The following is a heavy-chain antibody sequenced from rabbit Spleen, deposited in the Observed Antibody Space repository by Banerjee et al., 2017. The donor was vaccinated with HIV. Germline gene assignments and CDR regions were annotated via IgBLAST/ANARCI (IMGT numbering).Heavy chain of an antibody. CDR2: IYTGGSGGI. CDR1: GFDLSNYYY. D-gene: IGHD6-1*01. Sequence: QSLEESGGDLVKPGASLTLTCTASGFDLSNYYYIYWVRQAPGKGLEWIGCIYTGGSGGIYYASWAKGRFTITKTSSTTVTLQMTSLTAADTATYFCARGINDVSWAYALIRLDLWGQGTLVTVS. CDR3: ARGINDVSWAYALIRLDL. V-gene: IGHV1S40*01. J-gene: IGHJ3*01.